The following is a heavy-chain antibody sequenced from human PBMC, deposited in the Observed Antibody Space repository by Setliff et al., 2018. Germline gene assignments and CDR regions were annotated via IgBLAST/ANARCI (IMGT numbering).Heavy chain of an antibody. V-gene: IGHV1-46*01. CDR1: GYTLSHYY. Sequence: ASVKVSCKASGYTLSHYYMHWVRQAPGQGLEWMGLINPSGENTNYAQKFQGRVNMTRDTSTSTVYMELRSLKSEDTAVYYCAREGVDIRSSTDYRYYMDVWGKGTTVTVSS. D-gene: IGHD5-12*01. CDR3: AREGVDIRSSTDYRYYMDV. J-gene: IGHJ6*03. CDR2: INPSGENT.